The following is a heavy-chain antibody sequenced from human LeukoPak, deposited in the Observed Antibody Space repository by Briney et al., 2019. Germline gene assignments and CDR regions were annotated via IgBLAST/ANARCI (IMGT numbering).Heavy chain of an antibody. Sequence: SETLSLTCTVSSGSISNYYWSWIRQPPGKGLEWIGYVYYSGSTNYTPSLKSRVTISVDTSKNQFSLKLSSVTAADTAVYYCARHGSGSGGWLWIFDYWGQGTLVTVSS. CDR3: ARHGSGSGGWLWIFDY. J-gene: IGHJ4*02. V-gene: IGHV4-59*08. CDR1: SGSISNYY. D-gene: IGHD6-19*01. CDR2: VYYSGST.